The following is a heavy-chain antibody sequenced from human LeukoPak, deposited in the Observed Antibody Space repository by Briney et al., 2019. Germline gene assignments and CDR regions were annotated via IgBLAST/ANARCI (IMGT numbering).Heavy chain of an antibody. J-gene: IGHJ4*02. D-gene: IGHD3-16*01. V-gene: IGHV1-2*02. Sequence: GASVKVSCKASGYTFTAYHVHWVRQAPGQGLEWMGWINPNNGGTNCAQNFQGRVTMTRDTSISTAYMELSSLRSDDTAVYYCAKGNDSVWGSYGGSLDYWGQGTPVTVSS. CDR3: AKGNDSVWGSYGGSLDY. CDR1: GYTFTAYH. CDR2: INPNNGGT.